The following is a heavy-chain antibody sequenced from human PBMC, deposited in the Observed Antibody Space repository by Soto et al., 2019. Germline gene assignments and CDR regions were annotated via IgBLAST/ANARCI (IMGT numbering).Heavy chain of an antibody. CDR1: GYTFTIYY. Sequence: QVQLVQSGAEMKKPGASVKVSCKASGYTFTIYYIHWVRQAPGQGLEWMGIINPSGGSTDYAQKFQGRVTMTRDTSTSTVYMELSSLRSEDTAVYYCARDGHSTPSCGDYWGQGTLVTVSS. CDR2: INPSGGST. D-gene: IGHD6-13*01. V-gene: IGHV1-46*01. J-gene: IGHJ4*02. CDR3: ARDGHSTPSCGDY.